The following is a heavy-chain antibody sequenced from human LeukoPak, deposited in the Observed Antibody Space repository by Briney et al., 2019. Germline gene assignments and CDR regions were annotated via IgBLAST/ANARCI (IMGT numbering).Heavy chain of an antibody. CDR1: GFTLSSYW. CDR2: IKQDGSEK. D-gene: IGHD5-18*01. Sequence: GGSLRLSCAASGFTLSSYWMSWVRQAPGKGLEWVANIKQDGSEKYYVDSVKGRFTISRDNAKNSLYLQMNSLRAEDTAVYYCARVDNTAMANEDYWGQGTLVTVSS. V-gene: IGHV3-7*01. CDR3: ARVDNTAMANEDY. J-gene: IGHJ4*02.